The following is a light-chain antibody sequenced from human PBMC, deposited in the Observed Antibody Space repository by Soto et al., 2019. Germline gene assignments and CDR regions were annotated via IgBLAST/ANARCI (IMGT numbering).Light chain of an antibody. CDR3: QQHHSYPYT. CDR1: RDINDY. V-gene: IGKV1-17*03. Sequence: DIQLTQSPSAMSASIGDGVTITCRASRDINDYLGWFQQKPGKAPQRLIHSATPLQSGVPSRFSGSGSGTEFTLTIRGLQPEDSATYYCQQHHSYPYTFGQGTHLEIK. J-gene: IGKJ2*01. CDR2: SAT.